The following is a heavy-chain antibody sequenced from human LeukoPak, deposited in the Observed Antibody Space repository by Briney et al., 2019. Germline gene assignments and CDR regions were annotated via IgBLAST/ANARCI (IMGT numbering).Heavy chain of an antibody. J-gene: IGHJ6*03. CDR1: GYTFTSYD. CDR2: MNPNSGNT. V-gene: IGHV1-8*01. D-gene: IGHD3-10*01. CDR3: ARGHYYGSGSYYPYYYYMDV. Sequence: ASVKVSCKASGYTFTSYDINWVRQATGQGLEWMGWMNPNSGNTGYAQKFQGRVTMTRNTSISTAYMELSSLRSEDTAVYYCARGHYYGSGSYYPYYYYMDVRGKGTTVTISS.